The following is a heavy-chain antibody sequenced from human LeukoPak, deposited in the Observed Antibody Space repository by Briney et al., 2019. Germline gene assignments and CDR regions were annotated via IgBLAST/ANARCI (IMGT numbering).Heavy chain of an antibody. CDR3: AKGSDIRVSLHFDF. D-gene: IGHD3-3*01. J-gene: IGHJ4*02. Sequence: GGSLRLSRAASGFTVSVNYMSWVRQAPGKGLEWVSFIYSGGSTYYADSVKGRFTISRDSSKNILYLQMNNLRAEDTAVYHCAKGSDIRVSLHFDFWGQGTLVTVSS. V-gene: IGHV3-66*01. CDR2: IYSGGST. CDR1: GFTVSVNY.